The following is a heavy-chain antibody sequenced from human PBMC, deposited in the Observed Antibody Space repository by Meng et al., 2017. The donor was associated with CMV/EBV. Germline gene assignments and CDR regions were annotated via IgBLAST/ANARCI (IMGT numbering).Heavy chain of an antibody. Sequence: GESLKISCAASGFTFSDYYMSWIRQAPGKGLEWVSYISSSGSTIYYADSVKGRFTISRDNAKNSLYLQMNSLRAEDTAVYYCARDFILSGNYYYYGMDVWGQGTTVTVSS. J-gene: IGHJ6*02. V-gene: IGHV3-11*04. CDR1: GFTFSDYY. CDR2: ISSSGSTI. D-gene: IGHD3-16*02. CDR3: ARDFILSGNYYYYGMDV.